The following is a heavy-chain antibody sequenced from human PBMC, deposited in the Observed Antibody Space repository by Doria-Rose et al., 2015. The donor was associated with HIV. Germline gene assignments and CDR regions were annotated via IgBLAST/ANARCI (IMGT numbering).Heavy chain of an antibody. Sequence: VQLQESGGGLVQPGRSLRLSCVGSGFSFESYAMHWVRLAPGKGLEWVAGISWDSGAKGNADSVECRVTISRDNAKKSVYLEMRSLGPEDTAFYYCAKAPIIGPKHYFYMDVWGKGTSVTVSS. D-gene: IGHD3-3*01. J-gene: IGHJ6*03. CDR2: ISWDSGAK. CDR1: GFSFESYA. CDR3: AKAPIIGPKHYFYMDV. V-gene: IGHV3-9*01.